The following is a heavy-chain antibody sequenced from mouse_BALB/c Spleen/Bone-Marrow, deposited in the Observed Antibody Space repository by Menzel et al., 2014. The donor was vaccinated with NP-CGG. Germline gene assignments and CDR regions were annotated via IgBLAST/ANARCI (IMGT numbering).Heavy chain of an antibody. V-gene: IGHV1-9*01. CDR2: ILPGSGTA. D-gene: IGHD1-1*01. J-gene: IGHJ2*01. Sequence: VKLVESGAELMKPGASVKISCKATGYTFSNYWIDWVKQRPGHGLEWIGEILPGSGTANYNEKFKGKATFTAYTSSNTAYIQLSSLTSGDSALYYCARASVVPYYFDFWGQGTTLTSSS. CDR1: GYTFSNYW. CDR3: ARASVVPYYFDF.